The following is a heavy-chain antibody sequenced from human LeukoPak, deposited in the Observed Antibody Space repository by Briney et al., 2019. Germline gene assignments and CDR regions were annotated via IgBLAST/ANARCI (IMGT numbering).Heavy chain of an antibody. CDR3: ARGGYSSSWSRYYYYYYGMDV. CDR1: GGSFSGYY. D-gene: IGHD6-13*01. V-gene: IGHV4-34*01. Sequence: SETLSLTCAVYGGSFSGYYWSWIRQPPGKGLEWIGEINHGGSTNYNPSLKSRVTISVDTSKNQFSLKLSSVTAADTAVYYCARGGYSSSWSRYYYYYYGMDVWGKGTTVTVSS. CDR2: INHGGST. J-gene: IGHJ6*04.